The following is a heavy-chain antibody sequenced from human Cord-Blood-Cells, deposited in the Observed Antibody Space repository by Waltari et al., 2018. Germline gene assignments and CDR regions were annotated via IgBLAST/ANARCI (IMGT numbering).Heavy chain of an antibody. D-gene: IGHD3-9*01. Sequence: QLQLQESGPGRVTPSETLSLTCTVSGGSISRSSCYWGWFRKPPEKGLEWIGSIYYSGSTYSNPSLKSRVTISVDTSKNQFSLKLSSVTAADTAVYYCASIDITSDAFDIWGQGTMVTVSS. J-gene: IGHJ3*02. CDR1: GGSISRSSCY. CDR3: ASIDITSDAFDI. V-gene: IGHV4-39*01. CDR2: IYYSGST.